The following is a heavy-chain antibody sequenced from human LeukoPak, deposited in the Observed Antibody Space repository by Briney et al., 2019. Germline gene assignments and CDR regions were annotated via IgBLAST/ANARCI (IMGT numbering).Heavy chain of an antibody. D-gene: IGHD2-2*02. Sequence: SQTLSLTCTVSGGSISSGGYYWNWTRQHPGKGLEWIGYICYSGSTCYNPSLQSRVTISVDTSKNQFSLKLRSVTAADTAVYYCASAYCTTTYCYIDYWGQGTLVTVSS. CDR3: ASAYCTTTYCYIDY. V-gene: IGHV4-31*03. J-gene: IGHJ4*02. CDR1: GGSISSGGYY. CDR2: ICYSGST.